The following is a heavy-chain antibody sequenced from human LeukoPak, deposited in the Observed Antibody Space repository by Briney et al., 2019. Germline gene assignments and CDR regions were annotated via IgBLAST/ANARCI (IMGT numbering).Heavy chain of an antibody. V-gene: IGHV2-5*01. CDR3: AHLYYDILTGYGYYFDY. CDR1: GFSLSTSGVG. D-gene: IGHD3-9*01. Sequence: ESGPTLVKPTQTLTLTCTFSGFSLSTSGVGVGWIRQPPGKALEWLALIYWNDDKRYSPSLKSRLTITKDTSKNQVVLTMTNMDPVDTATYYCAHLYYDILTGYGYYFDYWGQGTLVTVSS. J-gene: IGHJ4*02. CDR2: IYWNDDK.